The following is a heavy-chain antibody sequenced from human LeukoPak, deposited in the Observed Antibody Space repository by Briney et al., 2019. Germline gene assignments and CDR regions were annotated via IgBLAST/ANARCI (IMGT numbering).Heavy chain of an antibody. Sequence: SETLSLTCTVSGGSISTYYWSWIRQSPGKGLEWIGYIYFSGATNYNPSLESRVTISVDTSKNQFSLKLSSVTAADTAVYYCAREDPQTKVPEGLDVWGQGTTVTVSS. V-gene: IGHV4-59*01. CDR3: AREDPQTKVPEGLDV. J-gene: IGHJ6*02. CDR2: IYFSGAT. D-gene: IGHD4/OR15-4a*01. CDR1: GGSISTYY.